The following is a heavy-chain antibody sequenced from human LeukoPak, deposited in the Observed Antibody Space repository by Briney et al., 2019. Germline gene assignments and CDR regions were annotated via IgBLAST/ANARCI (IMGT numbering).Heavy chain of an antibody. J-gene: IGHJ2*01. Sequence: SETLSLTCAVSGYSISSGYYWGWIRQPPGKGLGWIGSIYHSGSTYYNPSLKSRVTISVDTSKNQFSLKLSSVTAADTAVYYCARPHAVDFWSGYSSWYFDLWGRGTLVTVSS. V-gene: IGHV4-38-2*01. CDR2: IYHSGST. CDR1: GYSISSGYY. CDR3: ARPHAVDFWSGYSSWYFDL. D-gene: IGHD3-3*01.